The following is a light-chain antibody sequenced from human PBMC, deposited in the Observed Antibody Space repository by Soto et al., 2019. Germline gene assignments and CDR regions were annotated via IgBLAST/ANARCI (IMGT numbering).Light chain of an antibody. Sequence: QLVLTQSPSASASLGASVKLTCTLSSGHSSYAIAWHQQQPEKGPRYLMKLNSDGSHTKGDGIPDRFSGSSSGAERYLTISSLQSEDEAYYYCQAWGTDTHVVFGGGTKLTVL. CDR2: LNSDGSH. CDR3: QAWGTDTHVV. CDR1: SGHSSYA. J-gene: IGLJ2*01. V-gene: IGLV4-69*01.